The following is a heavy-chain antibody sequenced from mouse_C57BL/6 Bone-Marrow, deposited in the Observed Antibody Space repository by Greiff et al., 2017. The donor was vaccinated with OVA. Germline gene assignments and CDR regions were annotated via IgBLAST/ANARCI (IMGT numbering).Heavy chain of an antibody. J-gene: IGHJ3*01. CDR2: IRDGGSYT. Sequence: EVQLVESGGGLVKPGGSLKLSCEASGFTFSSYAMYWVSQTPEKRLEWVATIRDGGSYTYYTDNVQGRFTLSRDNAKHKLYLQMSLLKSEDTAMYYCARVRRGRFADWCQGTRVTVSA. CDR1: GFTFSSYA. V-gene: IGHV5-4*01. D-gene: IGHD3-3*01. CDR3: ARVRRGRFAD.